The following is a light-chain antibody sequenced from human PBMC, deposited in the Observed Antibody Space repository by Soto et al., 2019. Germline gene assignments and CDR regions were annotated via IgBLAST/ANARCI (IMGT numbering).Light chain of an antibody. CDR3: QQDNNWPPHT. CDR1: QSVNTN. CDR2: GAS. J-gene: IGKJ2*01. V-gene: IGKV3-15*01. Sequence: EIVMTQSPATLSVSPGESATLSCRASQSVNTNLAWYQQKPGRAPRRLIHGASTRATGIPARFSGSGSGTECTLNISSLQSEDFAVYDGQQDNNWPPHTFGQGTKLEIK.